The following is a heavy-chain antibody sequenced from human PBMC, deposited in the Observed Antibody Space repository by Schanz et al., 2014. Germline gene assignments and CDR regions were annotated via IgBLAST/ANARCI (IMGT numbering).Heavy chain of an antibody. CDR2: IGNGGVTI. Sequence: VQLLESGGGLVQPGGSLRLSCTASGFPFSDYFMAWIRQPPGRGLEWVSYIGNGGVTIYYTDSVKGRFTISRDNSKSTLYLQMNSLRAEDTAVYYCARGGPAYYCDDWGQGTLXTVSS. J-gene: IGHJ4*02. CDR1: GFPFSDYF. V-gene: IGHV3-11*04. CDR3: ARGGPAYYCDD.